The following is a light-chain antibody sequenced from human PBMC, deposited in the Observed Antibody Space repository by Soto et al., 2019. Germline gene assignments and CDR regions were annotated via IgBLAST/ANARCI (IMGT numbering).Light chain of an antibody. Sequence: EIAFTQSPCTLSLSPGERATLSCSASQSVSNNYLAWYQQKPGQAPRLLIYGASNRATGIPDRFSGSGSGTDFTLTISRLEPEDVAVYYCQQYGSSPWAFGGGTKVDI. CDR3: QQYGSSPWA. V-gene: IGKV3-20*01. J-gene: IGKJ4*02. CDR1: QSVSNNY. CDR2: GAS.